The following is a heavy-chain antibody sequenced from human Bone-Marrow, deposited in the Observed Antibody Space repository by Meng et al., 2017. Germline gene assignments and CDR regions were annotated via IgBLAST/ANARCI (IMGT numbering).Heavy chain of an antibody. CDR2: VYSGGST. D-gene: IGHD3-3*01. V-gene: IGHV3-53*01. CDR3: ARGRSGYFDY. Sequence: EVVVVGSGVVLVSRWRSLRLSGAASGFTCSSYWMHCVGQGPGKGLVWVSSVYSGGSTYYADSMKGRFTISRNNSKNMLYHKMSSLRAEDTAVYYCARGRSGYFDYWGQGTLVTVSS. J-gene: IGHJ4*02. CDR1: GFTCSSYW.